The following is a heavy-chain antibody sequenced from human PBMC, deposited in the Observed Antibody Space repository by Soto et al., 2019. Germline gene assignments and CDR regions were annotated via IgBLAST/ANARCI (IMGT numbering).Heavy chain of an antibody. CDR3: ARHEMHASSSDSDAFDI. CDR2: IYPADSDT. Sequence: GESLKISGEGSGYIFSNYWSGWVLQMPGKCLEWMGIIYPADSDTRYSPSFPGQGTFSADKAISTAYLQCSSLKASDSAMYFCARHEMHASSSDSDAFDIWGQGTLVTVSS. V-gene: IGHV5-51*01. J-gene: IGHJ4*03. D-gene: IGHD2-2*01. CDR1: GYIFSNYW.